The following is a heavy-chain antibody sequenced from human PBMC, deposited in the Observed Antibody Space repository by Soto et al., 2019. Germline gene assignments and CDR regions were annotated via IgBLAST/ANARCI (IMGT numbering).Heavy chain of an antibody. CDR2: IHDSGST. D-gene: IGHD3-22*01. CDR1: GTSISRNGAY. J-gene: IGHJ4*02. CDR3: ARDSSSSRWFI. V-gene: IGHV4-31*01. Sequence: QVQLQESGPGLVMPSQTLSLTCTVSGTSISRNGAYWSWIRQYPGKGLEWIGYIHDSGSTYYNPSLKSLVTISIDTSKNQFSLKLSSVSAADTAVYYCARDSSSSRWFIWRQGTLVTVSS.